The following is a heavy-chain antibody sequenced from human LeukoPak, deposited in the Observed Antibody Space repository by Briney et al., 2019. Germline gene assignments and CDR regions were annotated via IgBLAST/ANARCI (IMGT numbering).Heavy chain of an antibody. CDR3: ARSYLEWPNNPLIDY. J-gene: IGHJ4*02. CDR2: FYHSGST. CDR1: GGSFSSGDSY. Sequence: NTSETLSLTCTVSGGSFSSGDSYWSWIRQASGRGLEWIGYFYHSGSTYYNPSLKSRVTISVDRSKNQLSLKLNSVTAADAAVYYCARSYLEWPNNPLIDYWGQGTLVTVSS. D-gene: IGHD3-3*01. V-gene: IGHV4-30-2*01.